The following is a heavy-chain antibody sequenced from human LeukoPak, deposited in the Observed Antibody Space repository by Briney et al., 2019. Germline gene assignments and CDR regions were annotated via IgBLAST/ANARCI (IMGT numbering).Heavy chain of an antibody. Sequence: RASVKVSCKVSGYTFTGYYLHWLRQAPGQGLEWMGRINPSSGGTNYAQKFQGRVTMTRDTSTNTAYMALSSLRSDDTAVYYCARDQRSRIAVAGTGGDYWGQGTLVTVSS. J-gene: IGHJ4*02. CDR3: ARDQRSRIAVAGTGGDY. CDR2: INPSSGGT. D-gene: IGHD6-19*01. V-gene: IGHV1-2*06. CDR1: GYTFTGYY.